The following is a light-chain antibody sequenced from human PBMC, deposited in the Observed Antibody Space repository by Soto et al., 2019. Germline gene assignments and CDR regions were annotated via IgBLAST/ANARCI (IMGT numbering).Light chain of an antibody. V-gene: IGKV3-11*01. J-gene: IGKJ5*01. CDR1: QSVSSY. CDR2: DAS. CDR3: QQRSNWPTIT. Sequence: EIVVTQSPATLSLSPGERATLSCRASQSVSSYLAWYQLKPGQAPRLLIYDASNRATGIPARFSGSGSGTDFTLTISSLEPEDFAVYYCQQRSNWPTITFGQGTRLEIK.